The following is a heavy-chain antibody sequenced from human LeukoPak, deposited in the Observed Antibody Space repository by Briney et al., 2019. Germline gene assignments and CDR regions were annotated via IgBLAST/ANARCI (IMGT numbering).Heavy chain of an antibody. J-gene: IGHJ6*02. D-gene: IGHD3-3*01. Sequence: ASVKVSCKASGYTFTIYDINWVRQAPGQGLEWVGWMNPNNGGTVYAQKFQGRVTMTRDTSTGTSYMELNRLRSEDTAVYYCARGAIFGVTPRGYGMDVWGQGTTVTVSS. V-gene: IGHV1-8*01. CDR2: MNPNNGGT. CDR1: GYTFTIYD. CDR3: ARGAIFGVTPRGYGMDV.